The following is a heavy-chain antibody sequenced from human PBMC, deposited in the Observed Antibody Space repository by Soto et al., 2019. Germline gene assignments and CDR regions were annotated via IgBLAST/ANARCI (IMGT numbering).Heavy chain of an antibody. CDR1: GFSLSTSGVG. CDR3: AHTNYDILTGYYDWFDP. Sequence: QITLKESGPTLVKPTQTLTLTCTFSGFSLSTSGVGVGWIRQPPGKALEWLALIYWDDDKRYSPSLKSRLTITKDTSKNQVVLTMTNMDPVDTATYYCAHTNYDILTGYYDWFDPRGQGTLVTVSS. D-gene: IGHD3-9*01. V-gene: IGHV2-5*02. J-gene: IGHJ5*02. CDR2: IYWDDDK.